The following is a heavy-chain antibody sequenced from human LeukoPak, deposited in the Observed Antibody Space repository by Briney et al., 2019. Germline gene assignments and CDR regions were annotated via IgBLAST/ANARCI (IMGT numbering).Heavy chain of an antibody. CDR3: ARATLSITIFATAFDI. CDR1: GFTFSNYA. J-gene: IGHJ3*02. CDR2: ISDSGGTT. V-gene: IGHV3-23*01. D-gene: IGHD3-9*01. Sequence: GGSLRLSCAASGFTFSNYAMNWVRQAPGKGLEWVSCISDSGGTTFYADSVKGRFTISRDNSKNTLYLQMNRLRAEDTAVYYCARATLSITIFATAFDIWGQRTMLTVSS.